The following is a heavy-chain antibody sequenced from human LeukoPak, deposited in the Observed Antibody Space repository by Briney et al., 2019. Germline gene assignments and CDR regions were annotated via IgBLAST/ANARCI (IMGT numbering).Heavy chain of an antibody. D-gene: IGHD7-27*01. V-gene: IGHV4-39*01. CDR1: GGSISSSSYY. CDR3: ARQFVGVWGYFDY. CDR2: IYYSGST. Sequence: PSATLSLTCTVSGGSISSSSYYWGWLRQPPGKGLEWIGSIYYSGSTYYNPSLKSRVTISVDTSKNQFSLKLSSVTAADTAVYYCARQFVGVWGYFDYWGQGTLVTVSS. J-gene: IGHJ4*02.